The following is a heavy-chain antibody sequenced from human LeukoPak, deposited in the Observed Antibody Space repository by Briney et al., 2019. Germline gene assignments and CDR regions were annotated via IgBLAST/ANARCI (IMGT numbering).Heavy chain of an antibody. Sequence: GGSLRLSCAASGFTFSSYAMSWVRQAPGKGLEWDSAISGSGGSTYYADSVKGRFTISRDNSKNTLYLQMNSLRAEDTAVYYCAKVGWLQFKTYYYYMDVWGKGTTVTVSS. V-gene: IGHV3-23*01. J-gene: IGHJ6*03. CDR2: ISGSGGST. D-gene: IGHD5-24*01. CDR1: GFTFSSYA. CDR3: AKVGWLQFKTYYYYMDV.